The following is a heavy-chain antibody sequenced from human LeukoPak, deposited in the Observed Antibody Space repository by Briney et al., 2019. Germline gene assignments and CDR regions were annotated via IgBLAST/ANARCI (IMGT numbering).Heavy chain of an antibody. J-gene: IGHJ4*02. D-gene: IGHD6-6*01. Sequence: GASVEVSCKASGCTFTGYYMHWVRQAPGQGLEWMGWINTNTGNPTYAQGFTGRFVFSLDTSVSTAYLQISSLKAEDTAVYYCARRLDAAARREFDYWGQGTLVTVSS. V-gene: IGHV7-4-1*02. CDR2: INTNTGNP. CDR3: ARRLDAAARREFDY. CDR1: GCTFTGYY.